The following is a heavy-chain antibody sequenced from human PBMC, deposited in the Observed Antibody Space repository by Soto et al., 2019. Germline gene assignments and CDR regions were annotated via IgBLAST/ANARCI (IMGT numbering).Heavy chain of an antibody. CDR1: GFTFNNYG. CDR3: ARDGLEGQYQLDY. Sequence: QVQLVESGGGVVQPGTSLRLSCAASGFTFNNYGLHWVRQAPGKGLEWVAVIWYDGSNKFYADSVKGRFTVSRDNSENTLYLQMNSLRGEDTAMYYCARDGLEGQYQLDYWGQGNLVPVSS. V-gene: IGHV3-33*01. CDR2: IWYDGSNK. D-gene: IGHD1-1*01. J-gene: IGHJ4*02.